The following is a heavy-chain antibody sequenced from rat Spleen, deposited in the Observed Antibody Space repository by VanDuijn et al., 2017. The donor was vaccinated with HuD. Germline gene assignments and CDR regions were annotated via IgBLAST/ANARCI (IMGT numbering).Heavy chain of an antibody. CDR2: IWDNGGT. J-gene: IGHJ3*01. CDR3: ASGIHDF. Sequence: QVQLKESGPGLVQPSQTLSLTCTVSGLSLTSNSVSWIRQPPGKGLEWMGVIWDNGGTDYASSLKSRLSISRDTSRDQVFLKMSSLQIEDTAMYFCASGIHDFWGQGTLVTVSS. CDR1: GLSLTSNS. V-gene: IGHV2-47*01. D-gene: IGHD1-4*01.